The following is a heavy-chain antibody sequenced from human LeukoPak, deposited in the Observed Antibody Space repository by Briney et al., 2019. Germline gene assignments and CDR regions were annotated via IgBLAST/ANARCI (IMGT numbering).Heavy chain of an antibody. CDR1: GFTFSGFA. J-gene: IGHJ4*02. Sequence: GGSLRLSCAASGFTFSGFAMTWVRQAPGRGLEWVSTISSSGGNTLYADSVKGRFTISRDNSKSTLYLQMNSLRAEDTAVYYCAKDLSLREWFPRDYWGQGTLVTVSS. V-gene: IGHV3-23*01. D-gene: IGHD3-3*01. CDR2: ISSSGGNT. CDR3: AKDLSLREWFPRDY.